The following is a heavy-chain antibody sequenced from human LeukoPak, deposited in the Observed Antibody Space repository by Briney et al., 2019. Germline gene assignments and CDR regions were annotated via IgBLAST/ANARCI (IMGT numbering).Heavy chain of an antibody. CDR2: IWYDGSNK. CDR3: ARDGGIVGAIDY. Sequence: GRSLRLSCAASGLTFSSYGMHWVRQAPGKGLEWVAVIWYDGSNKYYADSVKGRFTISRDNSKNTLYLQMNSLRAEDTAVYYCARDGGIVGAIDYWGQGTLVTVSS. D-gene: IGHD1-26*01. J-gene: IGHJ4*02. CDR1: GLTFSSYG. V-gene: IGHV3-33*01.